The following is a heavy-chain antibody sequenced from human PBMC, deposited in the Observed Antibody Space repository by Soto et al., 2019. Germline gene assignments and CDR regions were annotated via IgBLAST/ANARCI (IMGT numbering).Heavy chain of an antibody. D-gene: IGHD3-16*01. Sequence: QVQLQESGPGLVKPSETLSLTCTVSGGSISSYYWSWIRQPPGKGLEWIGYIYYSGSTNYNPSLKSRVTISVDTSKNQFSLKLGSVTAADTAVYYCARRWGGNFDYWGQGTLVTVSS. CDR2: IYYSGST. J-gene: IGHJ4*02. CDR1: GGSISSYY. V-gene: IGHV4-59*01. CDR3: ARRWGGNFDY.